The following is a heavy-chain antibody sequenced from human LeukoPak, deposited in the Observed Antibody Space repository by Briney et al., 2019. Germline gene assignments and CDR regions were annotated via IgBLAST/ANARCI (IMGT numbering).Heavy chain of an antibody. Sequence: ASVNVSCKASGYTFTSYYMHWVRQAPGQGLEWMGWINPNSGGTNYAQKFQGRVTMTRDTSISTAYMELSRLRSDDTAVYYCARDAIAAAGTQLPYYYYYMDVWGKGTTVTISS. CDR2: INPNSGGT. V-gene: IGHV1-2*02. D-gene: IGHD6-13*01. J-gene: IGHJ6*03. CDR3: ARDAIAAAGTQLPYYYYYMDV. CDR1: GYTFTSYY.